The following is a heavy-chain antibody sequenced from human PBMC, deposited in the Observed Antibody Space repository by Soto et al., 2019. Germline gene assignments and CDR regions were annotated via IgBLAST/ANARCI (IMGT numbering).Heavy chain of an antibody. CDR1: GFTFSSYA. Sequence: EVQLLESGGGLVQPGGSLRLSCAASGFTFSSYAMSWVRQAPGKGLEWVSAISGSGGGTYYADTVRGRFTISRDSSRNTLYLQMTSLRAEDTTVYDCAKDAYLWYFDLWGRGTMVTVSS. J-gene: IGHJ2*01. D-gene: IGHD3-16*01. V-gene: IGHV3-23*01. CDR3: AKDAYLWYFDL. CDR2: ISGSGGGT.